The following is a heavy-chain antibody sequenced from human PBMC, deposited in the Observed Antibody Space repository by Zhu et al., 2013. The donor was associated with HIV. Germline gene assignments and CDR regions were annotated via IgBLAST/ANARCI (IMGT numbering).Heavy chain of an antibody. CDR1: GYTFTSYG. D-gene: IGHD3-22*01. J-gene: IGHJ3*02. Sequence: QVHLIQSGAEVKKVGASVKVSCKASGYTFTSYGISWVRQAPGQGLEWMGWISNYNGNTHYAQKVQGRVTMTTDTSTTTAHMELRSLTSDDTAVYYCARGRYWSYYDESGYLSSPKDAFDIWAKGQWSSSLQ. CDR3: ARGRYWSYYDESGYLSSPKDAFDI. V-gene: IGHV1-18*01. CDR2: ISNYNGNT.